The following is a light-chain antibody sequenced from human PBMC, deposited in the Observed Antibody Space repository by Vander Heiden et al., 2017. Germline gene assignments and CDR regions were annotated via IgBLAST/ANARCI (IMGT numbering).Light chain of an antibody. CDR1: QSVSSN. V-gene: IGKV3-15*01. CDR2: GAS. CDR3: QQYDNWPTT. J-gene: IGKJ1*01. Sequence: EIVMTQSPTTLSVSPGERATLSCRASQSVSSNLAWYQHKAGQAPRRLIYGASTRATGIPARFTGSGSGTEFTLTISSLQSEDFAVYFCQQYDNWPTTFGQGTKVEIK.